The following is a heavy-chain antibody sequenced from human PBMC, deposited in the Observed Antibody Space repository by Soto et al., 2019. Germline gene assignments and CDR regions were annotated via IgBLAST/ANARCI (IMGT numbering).Heavy chain of an antibody. Sequence: SGPTLVNPTQTLTLTCTFSGFSLSTSGMRVSWIRQPPGKALEWLARIDWDDDKFYSTSLKTRLTISKDTSKNQVVLTMTNMDPVDTATYYCARESSSWRDFDYWGQGTLVTVS. CDR1: GFSLSTSGMR. CDR2: IDWDDDK. CDR3: ARESSSWRDFDY. J-gene: IGHJ4*02. D-gene: IGHD6-13*01. V-gene: IGHV2-70*04.